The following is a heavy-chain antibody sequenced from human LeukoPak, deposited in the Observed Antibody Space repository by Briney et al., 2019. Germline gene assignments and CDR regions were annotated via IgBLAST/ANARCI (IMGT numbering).Heavy chain of an antibody. J-gene: IGHJ4*02. CDR2: ISYDGSNK. Sequence: GGSLRLSCAASGFTLSSYAMHWVRQAPGKGLEWVAVISYDGSNKYYADSVKGRFTISRDQANNTLYLQMNTLRDEDTAVYYCARGPRYSFYWGQGTLVSVSS. D-gene: IGHD6-13*01. CDR1: GFTLSSYA. CDR3: ARGPRYSFY. V-gene: IGHV3-30*14.